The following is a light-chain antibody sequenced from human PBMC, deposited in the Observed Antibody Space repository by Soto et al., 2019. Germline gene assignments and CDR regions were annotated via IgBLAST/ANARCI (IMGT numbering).Light chain of an antibody. Sequence: EIVLTQSPGTLSLSPGERATLSCRASQSVGTYLAWCQQKPGQAPRLLIYGASSRATGIPDRFSGSGSGTDFTLTISRLGPEDFAVYYCQQYGTSPKPFGQGTKVDIK. CDR2: GAS. CDR3: QQYGTSPKP. CDR1: QSVGTY. V-gene: IGKV3-20*01. J-gene: IGKJ1*01.